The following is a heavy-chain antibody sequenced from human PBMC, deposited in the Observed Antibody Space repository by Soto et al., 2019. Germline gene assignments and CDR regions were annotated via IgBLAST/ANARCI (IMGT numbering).Heavy chain of an antibody. CDR2: MNPNSGNT. CDR3: AIGILYCSRNSCFDAFDI. CDR1: GYTFTSYD. Sequence: ASVKVSCKTSGYTFTSYDINWVRQATGQELEWMGWMNPNSGNTGYAQKFQGRVTMTGNTSISTAYMELSSLRSEDTAVYYCAIGILYCSRNSCFDAFDIRGQGTMVTVPS. V-gene: IGHV1-8*01. J-gene: IGHJ3*02. D-gene: IGHD2-2*01.